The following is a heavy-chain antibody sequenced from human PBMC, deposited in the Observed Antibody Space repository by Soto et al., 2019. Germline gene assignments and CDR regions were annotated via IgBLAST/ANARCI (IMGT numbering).Heavy chain of an antibody. Sequence: EVQLVESGGGLVEPGGSIRLSCVASGFTFTKAYMTWVRQAPGKGLEWVGRIKGSHAGGTTDYATSVKGRFTISRDDSKKTLYLQMTSLNTEDTSVYYCAKEGGYPGSNFYGAYCGQGTLVTVSS. V-gene: IGHV3-15*01. CDR3: AKEGGYPGSNFYGAY. J-gene: IGHJ4*02. D-gene: IGHD1-26*01. CDR1: GFTFTKAY. CDR2: IKGSHAGGTT.